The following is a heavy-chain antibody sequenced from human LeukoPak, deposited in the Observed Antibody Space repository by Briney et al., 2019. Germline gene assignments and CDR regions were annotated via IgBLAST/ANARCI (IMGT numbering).Heavy chain of an antibody. J-gene: IGHJ4*02. CDR3: AKLAKNYYDSSGYYSH. CDR1: GFTFDDYA. D-gene: IGHD3-22*01. CDR2: ISWNSGSI. V-gene: IGHV3-9*01. Sequence: PGGSLRLSCAASGFTFDDYAMHWVRQAPGKGLEWVSGISWNSGSIGYADSVKGRFTISRDNAKNSLYLQMNSLRAEDTALYYCAKLAKNYYDSSGYYSHWGQGTLVTVSS.